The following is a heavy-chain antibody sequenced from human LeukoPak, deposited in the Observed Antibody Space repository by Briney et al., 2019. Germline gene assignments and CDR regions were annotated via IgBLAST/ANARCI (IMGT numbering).Heavy chain of an antibody. V-gene: IGHV6-1*01. J-gene: IGHJ6*02. CDR1: GDSVSSNSAA. Sequence: SQTLSLTCAISGDSVSSNSAAWNWIRQSPSRGLEWLGRTYYRSKWYNDYAVSVKSRITINPDTSKNQFSLQLNSVTPEDTAVYYCARDQRELPAGGDGMDVWGQGTTVTVSS. D-gene: IGHD1-26*01. CDR3: ARDQRELPAGGDGMDV. CDR2: TYYRSKWYN.